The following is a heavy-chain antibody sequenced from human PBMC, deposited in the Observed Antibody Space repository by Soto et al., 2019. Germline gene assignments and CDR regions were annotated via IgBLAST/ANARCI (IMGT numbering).Heavy chain of an antibody. CDR2: MSPNSGNT. J-gene: IGHJ4*02. D-gene: IGHD6-19*01. CDR3: VTWVRSGWDTGFY. Sequence: QIQLVQSGAEVKKPGASVKVSCKTSGYPFTNYDINWVRQATGQGLEWMGYMSPNSGNTGYAQKFQGRVTMTRDTSISTAYMELNSLTSEDTAVYYCVTWVRSGWDTGFYWGQGTLVTASS. V-gene: IGHV1-8*01. CDR1: GYPFTNYD.